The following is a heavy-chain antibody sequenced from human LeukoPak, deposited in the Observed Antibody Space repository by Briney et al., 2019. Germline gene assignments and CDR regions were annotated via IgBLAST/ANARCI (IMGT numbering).Heavy chain of an antibody. V-gene: IGHV4-59*01. CDR3: ARSQSSGKTAAGDAYYFYHGMDV. Sequence: SETLSLTCTVSGGSIRNYYCTWIRQPPGKGLEWIGYRYYSGSTNYNPSLQSRAGMPIDTSKNQFSLNLSSVTAADTALYYCARSQSSGKTAAGDAYYFYHGMDVWGLGTTVTVS. CDR1: GGSIRNYY. CDR2: RYYSGST. D-gene: IGHD6-13*01. J-gene: IGHJ6*02.